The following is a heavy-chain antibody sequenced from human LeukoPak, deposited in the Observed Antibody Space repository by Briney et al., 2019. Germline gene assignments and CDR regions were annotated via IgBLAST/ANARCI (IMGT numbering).Heavy chain of an antibody. V-gene: IGHV3-53*01. J-gene: IGHJ3*02. CDR1: GFTVSSNY. CDR3: ARGYSYGSQWTDAFDI. CDR2: IYSGGST. D-gene: IGHD5-18*01. Sequence: GGSLRLSCAASGFTVSSNYMSWVRQAPGKGLEWVSVIYSGGSTYYADSVKGRFTISRDNSKNTLYLQMNSLRAEDTAVYYCARGYSYGSQWTDAFDIWGQGTMVTVCS.